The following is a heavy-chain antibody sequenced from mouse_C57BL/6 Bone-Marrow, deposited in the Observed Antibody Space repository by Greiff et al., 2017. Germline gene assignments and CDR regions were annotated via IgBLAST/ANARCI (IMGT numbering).Heavy chain of an antibody. V-gene: IGHV1-81*01. D-gene: IGHD2-1*01. CDR2: IYPRSGST. CDR3: ARANGNYSAD. CDR1: GYTFTSYG. J-gene: IGHJ3*01. Sequence: VQLQESGAELARPGASVKMSCKASGYTFTSYGISWVKQRTGQGLEWIGEIYPRSGSTFYNEQFKGKATTTADKSSSTAYMELSCLTSEDAAVYFCARANGNYSADWGTGTLVTVSA.